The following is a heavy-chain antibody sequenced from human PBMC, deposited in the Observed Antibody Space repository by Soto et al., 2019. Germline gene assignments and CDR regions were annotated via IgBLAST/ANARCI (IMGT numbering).Heavy chain of an antibody. CDR2: IRSKANSYAT. V-gene: IGHV3-73*01. J-gene: IGHJ6*02. CDR1: GFTFSGSA. D-gene: IGHD1-1*01. Sequence: GGSLRLSCAASGFTFSGSAMHWVRQASGKGLEWVGRIRSKANSYATAYAASVKGRFTISRDDSKNTAYLQMNSLKTEDTAVYXCTRGSWNDVGYYYGMDVWGQGTTVTVS. CDR3: TRGSWNDVGYYYGMDV.